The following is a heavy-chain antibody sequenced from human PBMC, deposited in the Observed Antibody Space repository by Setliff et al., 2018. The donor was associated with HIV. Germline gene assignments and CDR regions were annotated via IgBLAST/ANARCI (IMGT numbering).Heavy chain of an antibody. CDR3: ARENSIKSAWYGGYYFDY. CDR1: GGSFSNYY. J-gene: IGHJ4*02. Sequence: SETLSLTCAIYGGSFSNYYWSWIRHTPGRGLEWIAEINQNGRTNYNPALKSRVLVSLDTSKNQCSLQLVSVTAADTAVYFCARENSIKSAWYGGYYFDYWGQGKTVTVSS. V-gene: IGHV4-34*01. D-gene: IGHD6-19*01. CDR2: INQNGRT.